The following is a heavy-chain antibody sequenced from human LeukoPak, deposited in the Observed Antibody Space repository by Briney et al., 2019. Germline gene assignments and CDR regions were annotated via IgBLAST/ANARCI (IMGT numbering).Heavy chain of an antibody. CDR2: ISNDGSRK. CDR1: GFTFSSYS. D-gene: IGHD3-3*01. Sequence: GGSLRLSCAASGFTFSSYSMNWARQAPGKGLEWVAIISNDGSRKYYGHSVEGRFTISRDNSKNTLYLQMDSLRAEDTAVYYCARDRAWNYFDYWGQGTLVTVSS. V-gene: IGHV3-30*03. CDR3: ARDRAWNYFDY. J-gene: IGHJ4*02.